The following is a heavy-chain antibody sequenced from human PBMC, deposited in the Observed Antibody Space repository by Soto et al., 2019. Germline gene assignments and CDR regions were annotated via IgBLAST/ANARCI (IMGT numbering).Heavy chain of an antibody. CDR2: INHSGST. J-gene: IGHJ6*03. CDR1: GGSFSGYY. CDR3: ARGCRRGSWFGELFPYYYYMDV. D-gene: IGHD3-10*01. V-gene: IGHV4-34*01. Sequence: QVQLQQWGAGLLKPSETLSLTCAVYGGSFSGYYWSWIRQPPGKGLEWIGEINHSGSTNYNPSLKSRSPRSVDTSKNQFSLKLSYVPAADTAVYYCARGCRRGSWFGELFPYYYYMDVWGKGTTVTVSS.